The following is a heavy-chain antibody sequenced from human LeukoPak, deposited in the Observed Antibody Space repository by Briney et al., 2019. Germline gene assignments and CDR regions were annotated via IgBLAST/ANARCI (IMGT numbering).Heavy chain of an antibody. J-gene: IGHJ3*02. CDR3: ARDSGRIAARPHAFDI. V-gene: IGHV3-21*01. CDR1: GFTFSSYS. Sequence: PGGSLRLSCAASGFTFSSYSMNWVRQAPGKGLEWVSSISSSSSYIYYADSVKGRFTISRDNAKNSLYLQMNSLRAEDTAVYYCARDSGRIAARPHAFDIWGQGTMVTVSS. D-gene: IGHD6-6*01. CDR2: ISSSSSYI.